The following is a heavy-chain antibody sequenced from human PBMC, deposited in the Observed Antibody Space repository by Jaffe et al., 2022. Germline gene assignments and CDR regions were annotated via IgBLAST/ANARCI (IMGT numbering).Heavy chain of an antibody. V-gene: IGHV1-8*01. CDR1: GYTFTSYD. D-gene: IGHD3-3*01. J-gene: IGHJ6*03. CDR2: MNPNSGNT. Sequence: QVQLVQSGAEVKKPGASVKVSCKASGYTFTSYDINWVRQATGQGLEWMGWMNPNSGNTGYAQKFEGRVTMTRNTSISTAYMELSSLRFEDTAVYYCARVYVAGDFWSGDYLTTYYMDVWGKGTTVTVSS. CDR3: ARVYVAGDFWSGDYLTTYYMDV.